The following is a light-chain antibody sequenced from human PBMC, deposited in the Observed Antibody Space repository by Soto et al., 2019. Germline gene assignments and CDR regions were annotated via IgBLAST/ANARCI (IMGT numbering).Light chain of an antibody. CDR3: QQYGSLPRT. CDR1: QGINSNY. J-gene: IGKJ1*01. V-gene: IGKV3-20*01. Sequence: PGERATLSCRASQGINSNYLAWYRQKPGQAPRLLISGAYRRATDSPDRFSGRVSGTDFTLTSSRLAPEDFAVYYCQQYGSLPRTFGQGTKVEIQ. CDR2: GAY.